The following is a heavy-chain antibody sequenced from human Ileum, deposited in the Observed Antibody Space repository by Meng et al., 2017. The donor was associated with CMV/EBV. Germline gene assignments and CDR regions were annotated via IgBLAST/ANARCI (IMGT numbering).Heavy chain of an antibody. CDR2: LSHSGGT. CDR3: VRLGSAAGDS. Sequence: SETLSLTCSVSGGSVSYTSYYWGWIRQPPGKGLEWIGSLSHSGGTYYNPSLKSRVTISLDTSKNQFSLNLSSVTATDAAVYYCVRLGSAAGDSWGQGTLVTVSS. D-gene: IGHD6-13*01. V-gene: IGHV4-39*01. J-gene: IGHJ4*02. CDR1: GGSVSYTSYY.